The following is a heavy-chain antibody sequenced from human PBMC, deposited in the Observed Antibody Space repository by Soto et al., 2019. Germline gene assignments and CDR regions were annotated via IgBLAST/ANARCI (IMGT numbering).Heavy chain of an antibody. Sequence: QVQLVQSGAEVKKPGSSVKVSCKASGGTFSSYAISWVRQAPGQGLEWMGGIIPIFGTANYAQKFQGRVTITADQTTNTANKQLSSVRADDTAVYSCDTDLISRKGWHGHARATPSFDYWGQGTLVPVSS. J-gene: IGHJ4*02. CDR1: GGTFSSYA. CDR2: IIPIFGTA. V-gene: IGHV1-69*01. D-gene: IGHD6-19*01. CDR3: DTDLISRKGWHGHARATPSFDY.